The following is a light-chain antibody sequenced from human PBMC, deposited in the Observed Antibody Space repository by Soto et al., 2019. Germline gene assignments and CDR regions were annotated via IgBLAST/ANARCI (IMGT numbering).Light chain of an antibody. CDR1: QSVSSSY. CDR3: QQYGSSPPNT. Sequence: TXSLSPGERATLSCRASQSVSSSYLAWYQQKPGQAPRLLIYGASSRATGIPDRFSGSGSGTDFTLTISRLEPEDFAVYYCQQYGSSPPNTFGQGTKLEIK. J-gene: IGKJ2*01. CDR2: GAS. V-gene: IGKV3-20*01.